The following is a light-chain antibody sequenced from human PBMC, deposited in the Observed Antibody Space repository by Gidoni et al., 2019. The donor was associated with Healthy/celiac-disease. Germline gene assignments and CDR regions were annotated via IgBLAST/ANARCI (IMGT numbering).Light chain of an antibody. CDR2: WAS. J-gene: IGKJ1*01. CDR1: QSVLYSSNNKNY. V-gene: IGKV4-1*01. CDR3: QQDYSTPPT. Sequence: IVLTKSQDPLAVSLGERAPINCKSSQSVLYSSNNKNYLAWYQQKPGQPPKLLMYWASTRESGVPDRVSGSGSGTDFTLTISSLQAEDVAVYYCQQDYSTPPTFGRXTKVEIK.